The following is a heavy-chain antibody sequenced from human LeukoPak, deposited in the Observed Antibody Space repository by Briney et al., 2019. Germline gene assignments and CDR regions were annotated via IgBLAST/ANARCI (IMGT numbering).Heavy chain of an antibody. CDR3: ARARGYSSSQAYDY. D-gene: IGHD6-13*01. Sequence: PGGSLRLSCAASGFTVSSNYMSWVRQAPGKGLEWVSVIYSGGSTYYADSVKGRFTISRDNSKSTLYLQMNSLRAEDTAVYYCARARGYSSSQAYDYWGQGTLVTVSS. CDR2: IYSGGST. V-gene: IGHV3-53*01. J-gene: IGHJ4*02. CDR1: GFTVSSNY.